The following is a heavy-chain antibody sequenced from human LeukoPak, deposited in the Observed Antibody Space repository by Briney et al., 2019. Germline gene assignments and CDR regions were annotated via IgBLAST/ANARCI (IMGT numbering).Heavy chain of an antibody. CDR2: INPNSGGT. V-gene: IGHV1-2*06. D-gene: IGHD3-16*02. CDR1: GYTFTGYY. J-gene: IGHJ4*02. Sequence: ASVKVSCKAFGYTFTGYYMHWVRQAPGQGLEWMGRINPNSGGTNYAQKFQGRVTMTRDTSISTAYMELSRLRSDDTAVYYCAISMITFGGVIVLNYWGQGTLVTVSS. CDR3: AISMITFGGVIVLNY.